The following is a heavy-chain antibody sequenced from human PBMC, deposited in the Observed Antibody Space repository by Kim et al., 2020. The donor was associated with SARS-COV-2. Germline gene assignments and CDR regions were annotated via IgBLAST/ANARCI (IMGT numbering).Heavy chain of an antibody. CDR2: IYSSGST. D-gene: IGHD1-26*01. J-gene: IGHJ4*02. V-gene: IGHV4-39*07. Sequence: SETLSLTCTVSGGSISSSSYYWGWIRQPPGKGLEWIGRIYSSGSTSNNPSLQSRVTMSVDMSKNQFSLQLSSVTAADTAVYYCARGSGATASVPDYWGQGTLVTVSS. CDR3: ARGSGATASVPDY. CDR1: GGSISSSSYY.